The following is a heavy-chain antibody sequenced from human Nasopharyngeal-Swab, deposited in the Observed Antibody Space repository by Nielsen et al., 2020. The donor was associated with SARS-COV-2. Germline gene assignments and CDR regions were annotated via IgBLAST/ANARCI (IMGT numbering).Heavy chain of an antibody. CDR1: GFTFSNHY. D-gene: IGHD7-27*01. J-gene: IGHJ4*02. Sequence: GESLKISCTASGFTFSNHYMDWVRQAPGKGLEWGGRIKDRAISYTAEYAASVKGRFTISRDDSKSSLYLQMNSLKSEDTAVYYCVRDFNWGFFDYWGQGALVTVSS. CDR3: VRDFNWGFFDY. V-gene: IGHV3-72*01. CDR2: IKDRAISYTA.